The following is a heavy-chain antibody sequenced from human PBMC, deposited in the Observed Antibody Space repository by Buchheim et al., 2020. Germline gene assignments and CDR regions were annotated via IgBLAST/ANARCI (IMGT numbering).Heavy chain of an antibody. J-gene: IGHJ6*03. D-gene: IGHD1-7*01. CDR2: ISSSSSTI. Sequence: EVQLVESGGGLVQPGGSLRLSCAASGFTFNSYSMNWVRQAPGKGLEWVSYISSSSSTIYYADSVKGRFTNSRDNAKNSLFPQMNSLRDEDTAVYYCARWNFPGYYYYYYMDVWGKGTT. CDR1: GFTFNSYS. V-gene: IGHV3-48*02. CDR3: ARWNFPGYYYYYYMDV.